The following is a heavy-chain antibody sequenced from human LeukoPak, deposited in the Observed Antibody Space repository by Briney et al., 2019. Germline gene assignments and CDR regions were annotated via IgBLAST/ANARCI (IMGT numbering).Heavy chain of an antibody. CDR1: GGSISSYY. D-gene: IGHD3-10*01. V-gene: IGHV4-59*01. J-gene: IGHJ4*02. CDR3: ARAGGSYSFDY. CDR2: IDYSGSA. Sequence: SETLSLTCTVSGGSISSYYWNWLRQPPGKGLEWVGYIDYSGSANINPSPKSRGAISIDTSRKQFSLKLSSVTAADTAVYYCARAGGSYSFDYWGQGTLVTVSS.